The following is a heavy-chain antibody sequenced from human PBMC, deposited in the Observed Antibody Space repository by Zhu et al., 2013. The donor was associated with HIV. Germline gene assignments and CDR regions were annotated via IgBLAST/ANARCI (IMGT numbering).Heavy chain of an antibody. CDR2: INAGNGDT. Sequence: QVQFVQSGAEVKKPGASVKVSCKASGYTFTTYAIHWVRQAPGQRFEWMGWINAGNGDTKYSRKFQGRVTFSRNTSANIAYMELDSLRSEDTALYYCARGGLGDYALYYFDFWGQGTLVTVSS. CDR1: GYTFTTYA. V-gene: IGHV1-3*01. J-gene: IGHJ4*02. D-gene: IGHD4-17*01. CDR3: ARGGLGDYALYYFDF.